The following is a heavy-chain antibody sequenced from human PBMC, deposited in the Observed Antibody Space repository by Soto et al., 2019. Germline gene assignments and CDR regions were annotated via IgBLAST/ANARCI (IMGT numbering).Heavy chain of an antibody. CDR3: ARDGGPYSSSWIDY. V-gene: IGHV1-69*04. CDR2: IIPILGIA. D-gene: IGHD6-13*01. CDR1: GGTFSSYT. Sequence: SVKVSCKASGGTFSSYTISWVRQAPGQGLEWMGRIIPILGIANYAQKFRGRVTITADKSTSTAYMELSSLRSEDTAVYYCARDGGPYSSSWIDYWGQGTLVTVSS. J-gene: IGHJ4*02.